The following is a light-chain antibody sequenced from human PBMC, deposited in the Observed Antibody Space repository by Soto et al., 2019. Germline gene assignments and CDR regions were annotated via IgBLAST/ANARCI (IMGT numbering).Light chain of an antibody. V-gene: IGLV2-14*01. CDR2: EVT. CDR3: TSWTTSTTMI. J-gene: IGLJ2*01. Sequence: QSVLTQPASVSGSPGQSIAISCTGTSSDVGGYDYVSWYQQHPDKAPKLMIYEVTKRPSGVSNRFSGSKSGNTASLTISGLQSDDEADYYYTSWTTSTTMIFGGGTKVTVL. CDR1: SSDVGGYDY.